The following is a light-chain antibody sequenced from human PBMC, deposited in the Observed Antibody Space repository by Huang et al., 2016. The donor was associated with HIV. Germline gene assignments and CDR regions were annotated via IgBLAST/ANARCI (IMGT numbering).Light chain of an antibody. CDR1: QSISNS. CDR2: AAS. CDR3: QQYYTTPRVT. Sequence: DIRMTQSPSSLSASVGDRVTITCRASQSISNSLNWYQQSPGEAPKLLSYAASTLQSGVPSRFSGSGSGTNFTLTITSLQPEDFATYSCQQYYTTPRVTFGPGTKVDV. V-gene: IGKV1-39*01. J-gene: IGKJ3*01.